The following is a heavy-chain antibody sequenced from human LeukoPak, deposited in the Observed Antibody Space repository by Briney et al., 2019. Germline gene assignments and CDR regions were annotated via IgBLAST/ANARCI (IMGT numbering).Heavy chain of an antibody. CDR2: IYTSGST. CDR1: GGSISSYY. Sequence: SETLSLTCTVSGGSISSYYWSWIRQPAGKGLEWIGRIYTSGSTNYNPSLKSRVTMSVDTSKNQFSLKLSSVTAADTAVYYCARALTIPFYYYYYYMDVWGKGTTVTVSS. D-gene: IGHD3-9*01. J-gene: IGHJ6*03. V-gene: IGHV4-4*07. CDR3: ARALTIPFYYYYYYMDV.